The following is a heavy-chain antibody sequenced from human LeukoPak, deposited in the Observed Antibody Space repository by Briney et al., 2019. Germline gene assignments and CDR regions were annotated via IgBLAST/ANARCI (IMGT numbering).Heavy chain of an antibody. J-gene: IGHJ4*02. CDR1: GGTFSSYA. CDR3: ASGARGGWYPPFDY. Sequence: SVKVSCKASGGTFSSYAISWVRQAPGQGLEWMGRIIPIFGTANYAQKLQGRVTMTTDTFTSTAYMELRSLRSDDTAVYYCASGARGGWYPPFDYWGQGTLVTVSS. CDR2: IIPIFGTA. D-gene: IGHD6-19*01. V-gene: IGHV1-69*05.